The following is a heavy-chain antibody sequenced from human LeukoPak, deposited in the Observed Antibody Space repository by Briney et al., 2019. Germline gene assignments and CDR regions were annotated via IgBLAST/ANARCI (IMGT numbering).Heavy chain of an antibody. V-gene: IGHV1-69*13. D-gene: IGHD6-19*01. CDR1: GCAFSSYA. CDR2: IIPIFGTA. J-gene: IGHJ5*02. Sequence: SLKVSCKASGCAFSSYAISWVRHAPGQGLEWMGGIIPIFGTANYAQKFQGRVTITADESTSTAYMELSSLRSEDTAVYYCARLAVAEPDWFDPWGQGTLVTVSS. CDR3: ARLAVAEPDWFDP.